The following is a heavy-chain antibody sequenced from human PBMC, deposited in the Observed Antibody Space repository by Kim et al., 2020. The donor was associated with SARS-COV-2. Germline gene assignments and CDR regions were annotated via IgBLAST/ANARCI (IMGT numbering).Heavy chain of an antibody. J-gene: IGHJ6*02. CDR1: GYTFTNYA. V-gene: IGHV1-3*01. CDR2: INAGHGDI. Sequence: ASVKVSCKASGYTFTNYAMHWVRQARGQSLEWMGWINAGHGDIKYSQKFHGRVTITRDTSASTAYMELSSLISEDTAIYYCARDDTYQLLSNDYYTGMDVWGQGTTVTVPS. CDR3: ARDDTYQLLSNDYYTGMDV. D-gene: IGHD2-2*01.